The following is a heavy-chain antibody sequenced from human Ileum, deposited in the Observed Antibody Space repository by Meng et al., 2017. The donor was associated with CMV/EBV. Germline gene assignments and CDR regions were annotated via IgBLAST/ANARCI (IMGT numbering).Heavy chain of an antibody. CDR2: IDADGSNT. D-gene: IGHD3-10*01. J-gene: IGHJ4*02. CDR3: TRGVRDS. CDR1: GFTFSTYR. Sequence: SLRLSFAASGFTFSTYRMNWVRQAPGKGLVWVSRIDADGSNTLYADSVKGRFTISRDNAKNTLYLQMNSLRADDTAVYYCTRGVRDSWGQGTLVTVSS. V-gene: IGHV3-74*01.